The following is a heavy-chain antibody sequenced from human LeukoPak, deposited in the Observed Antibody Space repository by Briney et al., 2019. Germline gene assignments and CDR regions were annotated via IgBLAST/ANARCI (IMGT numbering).Heavy chain of an antibody. Sequence: GGSLRLSCAASGFTFSSYSMNWVRQAPGKGLEWVSSISSSSSYIYYADSVKGRFTISRDNAKNSLYLQMNSLRAEDTAVYYCARDASGSYYEGYFDYWGQGTLVTVSS. V-gene: IGHV3-21*01. CDR2: ISSSSSYI. CDR1: GFTFSSYS. J-gene: IGHJ4*02. D-gene: IGHD3-10*01. CDR3: ARDASGSYYEGYFDY.